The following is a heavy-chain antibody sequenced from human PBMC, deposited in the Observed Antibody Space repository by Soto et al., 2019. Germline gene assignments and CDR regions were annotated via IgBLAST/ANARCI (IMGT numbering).Heavy chain of an antibody. CDR2: MNPNSGNT. Sequence: ASVKVSCKASGYTFTSYDINWVRQATGQGLEWMGWMNPNSGNTGYAQKFQGRVTMTRNTSISTAYMELSSLRSEDTAVYYCARGFSSGYVDYYYYGMDVWGQGTTVTVS. D-gene: IGHD5-12*01. V-gene: IGHV1-8*01. CDR1: GYTFTSYD. J-gene: IGHJ6*02. CDR3: ARGFSSGYVDYYYYGMDV.